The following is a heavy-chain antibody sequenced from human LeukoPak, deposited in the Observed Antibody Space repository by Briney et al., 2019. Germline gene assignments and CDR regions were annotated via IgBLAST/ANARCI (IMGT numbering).Heavy chain of an antibody. CDR3: ARGARYSGSYYDY. J-gene: IGHJ4*02. CDR1: GFMFSDYY. V-gene: IGHV3-11*05. CDR2: ISGSSSYT. Sequence: GGCLRLSCAASGFMFSDYYMNWIRQAPGKGLEWGSYISGSSSYTNYADSVKGRFTISRDNAKTSLYRQMNSLRAEDTAVYYCARGARYSGSYYDYWGQGTLVTVSS. D-gene: IGHD1-26*01.